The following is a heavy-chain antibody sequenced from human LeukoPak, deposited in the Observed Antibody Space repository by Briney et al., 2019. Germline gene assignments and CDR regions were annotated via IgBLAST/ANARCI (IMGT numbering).Heavy chain of an antibody. J-gene: IGHJ4*02. Sequence: GGSLRLSCAASGFTFSNYAMHWVRQAPGKGLEWVAIISYGGSNKYYADSVKGRFTISRDNSKNTPYLQMNSLRAEDTAVYYCARTGEVYGDYVAHIDYWGQGTLVTVSS. CDR3: ARTGEVYGDYVAHIDY. D-gene: IGHD4-17*01. CDR2: ISYGGSNK. V-gene: IGHV3-30*04. CDR1: GFTFSNYA.